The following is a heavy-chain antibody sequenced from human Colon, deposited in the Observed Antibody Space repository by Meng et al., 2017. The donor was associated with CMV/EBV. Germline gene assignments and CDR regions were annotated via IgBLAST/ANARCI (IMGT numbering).Heavy chain of an antibody. J-gene: IGHJ4*02. CDR1: SFNYINYA. CDR2: SSNRDNRK. CDR3: EGSDF. Sequence: GSCGLSGATSSFNYINYARNWAGQTPGKVLESSGTSSNRDNRKHYTDSVKSRFTVARNNSKNTLSLLMGSLRADDTAIYYCEGSDFWGQGTLVTVSS. V-gene: IGHV3-23*01.